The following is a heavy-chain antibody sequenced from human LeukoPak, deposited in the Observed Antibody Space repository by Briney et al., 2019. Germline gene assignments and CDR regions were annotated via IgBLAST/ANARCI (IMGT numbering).Heavy chain of an antibody. D-gene: IGHD4-17*01. CDR1: GFTFSIYE. Sequence: GGSLRLSCAAYGFTFSIYEMNWVRQAPGKGLEWISYIDTSGTTTYYADSVRGRFTVSRDNTKNSLYLQMNSLRAEDTAVYYCARDYSTVTTFFDCWGQGTLVTVSS. CDR3: ARDYSTVTTFFDC. V-gene: IGHV3-48*03. J-gene: IGHJ4*02. CDR2: IDTSGTTT.